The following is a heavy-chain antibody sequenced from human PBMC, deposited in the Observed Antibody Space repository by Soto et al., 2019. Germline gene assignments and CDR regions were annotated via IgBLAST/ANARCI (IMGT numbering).Heavy chain of an antibody. Sequence: SETRARIWTVAGGALRSRSYYWSWIRQPPGKGLEWIGCIYHGGATTYTASLKSRVTISVDTSKNQFFLKVNSVTAADTAVYFCARDSSGRHDYWGQGTPVTVSS. CDR1: GGALRSRSYY. J-gene: IGHJ4*02. V-gene: IGHV4-61*01. CDR3: ARDSSGRHDY. CDR2: IYHGGAT. D-gene: IGHD3-22*01.